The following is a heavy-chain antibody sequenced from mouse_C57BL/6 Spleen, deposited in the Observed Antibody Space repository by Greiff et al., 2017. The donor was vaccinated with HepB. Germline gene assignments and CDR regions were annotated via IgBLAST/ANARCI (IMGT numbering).Heavy chain of an antibody. CDR2: INPNNGGT. D-gene: IGHD3-2*02. Sequence: VQLQQSGPELVKPGASVKISCKASGYTFTDYYMNWVKQSHGKSLEWIGDINPNNGGTSYNQKFKGKATLTVDKSSSTAYMELRSLPSEDSAVYYYARGDSSGPPWFAYWGQGTLVTVSA. V-gene: IGHV1-26*01. J-gene: IGHJ3*01. CDR3: ARGDSSGPPWFAY. CDR1: GYTFTDYY.